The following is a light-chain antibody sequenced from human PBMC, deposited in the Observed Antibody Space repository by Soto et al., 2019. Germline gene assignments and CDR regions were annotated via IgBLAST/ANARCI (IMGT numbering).Light chain of an antibody. CDR1: QSVNTW. V-gene: IGKV1-5*01. CDR2: DAS. CDR3: QHYHGYPFT. Sequence: DIQLTQSPSTLSASVGARVTIPCRASQSVNTWLAWYQQKPGKAPVLLIYDASSLKSGVPSRFSSSGSGTEFTLTITSLQPDDFAIYYCQHYHGYPFTFGPGTKVDTK. J-gene: IGKJ3*01.